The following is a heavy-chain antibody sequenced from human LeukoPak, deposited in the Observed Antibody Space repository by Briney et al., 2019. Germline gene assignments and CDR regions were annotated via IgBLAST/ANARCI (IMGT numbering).Heavy chain of an antibody. CDR1: GFTFSSYS. CDR2: ISSSSSYI. J-gene: IGHJ4*02. Sequence: KPGGSLRLSCAASGFTFSSYSMNWVRQAPGKGLEWVSSISSSSSYIYYADSVKGRFTISRDNAKNSLYLQMNSLRAEDTAVYYCARDGAGYSSGWLMGVNYFDYWGQGTLVTVSS. CDR3: ARDGAGYSSGWLMGVNYFDY. V-gene: IGHV3-21*01. D-gene: IGHD6-19*01.